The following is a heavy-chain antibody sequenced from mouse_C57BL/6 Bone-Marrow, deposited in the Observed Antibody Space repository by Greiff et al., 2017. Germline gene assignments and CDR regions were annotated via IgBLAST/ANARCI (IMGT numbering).Heavy chain of an antibody. CDR1: GFTFSDYG. J-gene: IGHJ4*01. Sequence: EVQRVESGGGLVQPGGSLKLSCAASGFTFSDYGMAWVRQAPKKGPEWVAFISNLAYSIYYADTVTGRFTISRENAKNNLYLEMSSLRSEDTAMYYCARGYYGMDYWGQGTSVTVSS. V-gene: IGHV5-15*01. CDR3: ARGYYGMDY. CDR2: ISNLAYSI.